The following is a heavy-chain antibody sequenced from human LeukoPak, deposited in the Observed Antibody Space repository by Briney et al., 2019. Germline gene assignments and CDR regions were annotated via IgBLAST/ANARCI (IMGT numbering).Heavy chain of an antibody. CDR1: GFIFDDYA. V-gene: IGHV3-9*01. CDR2: IAWNTGNT. D-gene: IGHD3-10*01. J-gene: IGHJ4*02. CDR3: AKDMNSYGSGSSYNPWGPFDS. Sequence: GGSLRLSCAASGFIFDDYAMHWVRQAPGKGLEWVSGIAWNTGNTGYADSVKGRFTISRDNAENSLYLQMNSLRDEDTALYYCAKDMNSYGSGSSYNPWGPFDSWGQGTLVTVSS.